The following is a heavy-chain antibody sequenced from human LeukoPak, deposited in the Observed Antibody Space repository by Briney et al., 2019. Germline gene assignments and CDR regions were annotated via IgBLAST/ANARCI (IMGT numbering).Heavy chain of an antibody. CDR2: ISAYNGNT. D-gene: IGHD3-3*01. V-gene: IGHV1-18*01. Sequence: ASVKVSCKASGYTFTSYGISWVRQAPGQGLEWMGWISAYNGNTNYAQKLQGRVTMTTDTSTSTAYMELRSLRSDDTAVYYCARFLNVLRFLEWSFDPWGQGTLVTVSS. J-gene: IGHJ5*02. CDR1: GYTFTSYG. CDR3: ARFLNVLRFLEWSFDP.